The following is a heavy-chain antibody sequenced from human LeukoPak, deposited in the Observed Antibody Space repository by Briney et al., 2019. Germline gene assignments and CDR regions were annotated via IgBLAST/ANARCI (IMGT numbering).Heavy chain of an antibody. Sequence: ASVKVSCKASGYTFTAYNIHWVRQAPGQGLEWMGWINPNSGGTKFAQKFQGRVTMTTDTSTSTAYMELRSLRSDDTAVYYCAREGEGWFDPWGQGTLVTVSS. V-gene: IGHV1-2*02. CDR1: GYTFTAYN. CDR2: INPNSGGT. CDR3: AREGEGWFDP. J-gene: IGHJ5*02.